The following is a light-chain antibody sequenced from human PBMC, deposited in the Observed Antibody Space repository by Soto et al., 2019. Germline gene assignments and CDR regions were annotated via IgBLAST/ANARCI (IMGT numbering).Light chain of an antibody. V-gene: IGLV2-14*01. CDR3: FSHRGGACHV. CDR2: GVT. J-gene: IGLJ1*01. Sequence: QNVLALPASVSWPPEESITISCTRSRSDVGAYKYVCWYQQYPGKAPNLMIYGVTTRPSRVSNPFSGSKNGNTASMTISRLQAEDEADYYCFSHRGGACHVFGTGTKVTVL. CDR1: RSDVGAYKY.